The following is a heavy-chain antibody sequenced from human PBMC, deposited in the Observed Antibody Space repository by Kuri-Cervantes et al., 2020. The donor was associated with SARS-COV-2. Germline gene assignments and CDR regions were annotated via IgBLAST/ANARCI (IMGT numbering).Heavy chain of an antibody. J-gene: IGHJ4*02. CDR3: ARASSGYDLDIDY. D-gene: IGHD5-12*01. CDR2: IIPILGIA. V-gene: IGHV1-69*02. CDR1: GGTFSSYT. Sequence: SVKVPCKASGGTFSSYTISWVRQAPGQGLEWMGRIIPILGIANYAQKFQGRVTITADKSTSTAYMELSSLRSEDTAVYYCARASSGYDLDIDYWGQGTLVTVSS.